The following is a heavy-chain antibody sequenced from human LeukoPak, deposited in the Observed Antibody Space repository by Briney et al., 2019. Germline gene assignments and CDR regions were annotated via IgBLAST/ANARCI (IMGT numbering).Heavy chain of an antibody. Sequence: SETLSLTCAVYVGSFSGYYWSWSRQPPGKGLEWIGEINHSGSTNYNPSLKSRVTISVDTSKNQFSLKLSSVTAADTAVYYCARGLGEWELLSPDAFDIWGQGTMVTVSS. D-gene: IGHD1-26*01. J-gene: IGHJ3*02. CDR3: ARGLGEWELLSPDAFDI. V-gene: IGHV4-34*01. CDR1: VGSFSGYY. CDR2: INHSGST.